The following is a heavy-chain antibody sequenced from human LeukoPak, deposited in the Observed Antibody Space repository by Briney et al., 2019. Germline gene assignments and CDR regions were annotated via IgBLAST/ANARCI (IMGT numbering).Heavy chain of an antibody. D-gene: IGHD6-13*01. J-gene: IGHJ6*03. Sequence: ASVKVSCKASGFTFTGNYIHWVRQAPGQGLEWMGWINPNSGGTNYAQKLQGRVTMTTDTSTSTAYMELRSLRSDDTAVYYCAVRGYSSSWYGWELLNYYYMDVWGKGTTVTVSS. V-gene: IGHV1-2*02. CDR3: AVRGYSSSWYGWELLNYYYMDV. CDR1: GFTFTGNY. CDR2: INPNSGGT.